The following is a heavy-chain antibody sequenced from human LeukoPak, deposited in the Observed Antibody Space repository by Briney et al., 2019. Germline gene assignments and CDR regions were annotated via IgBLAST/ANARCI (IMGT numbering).Heavy chain of an antibody. Sequence: GGSLRLSCAASGFTFSSYGMHWVRQAPGKGLEWVAFVRYDGSNKYYADSVKGRFTISRDNSKNTLYLQMNSLRAEDTAVYYCAKDSGYYYGSSGLDYWGQGTLVTVSS. D-gene: IGHD3-22*01. CDR1: GFTFSSYG. V-gene: IGHV3-30*02. CDR3: AKDSGYYYGSSGLDY. CDR2: VRYDGSNK. J-gene: IGHJ4*02.